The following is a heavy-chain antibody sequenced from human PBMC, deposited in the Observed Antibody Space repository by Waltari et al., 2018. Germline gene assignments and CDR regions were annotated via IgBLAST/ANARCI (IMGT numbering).Heavy chain of an antibody. CDR1: GFTFSSYW. Sequence: EVQLVESGGGLVQPGGSLRLSCAASGFTFSSYWMPWVRQGPGKGLVWVSDINSDGTSRRYADSVKGRFTISRDNAKNTLYVQMNSLRVEDTAVYYCVREWSAFDIWGQGTMVTVSS. D-gene: IGHD3-3*01. V-gene: IGHV3-74*01. CDR3: VREWSAFDI. J-gene: IGHJ3*02. CDR2: INSDGTSR.